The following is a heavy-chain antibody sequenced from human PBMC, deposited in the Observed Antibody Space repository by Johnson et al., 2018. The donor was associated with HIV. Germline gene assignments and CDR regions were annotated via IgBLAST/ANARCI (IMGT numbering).Heavy chain of an antibody. V-gene: IGHV3-66*02. CDR3: ARDGGYCSSTSCFRHWASAFDI. J-gene: IGHJ3*02. D-gene: IGHD2-2*01. CDR2: IYSGGTT. CDR1: GFTFSDYY. Sequence: VQLVESGGGLVKPGGSLRLSCAASGFTFSDYYMSWIRQAPGKGLEWVSVIYSGGTTYYADSVKGRFTISRDNSKNTLYLQMDSLRAEATAVYYCARDGGYCSSTSCFRHWASAFDIWGQGTMVTVSS.